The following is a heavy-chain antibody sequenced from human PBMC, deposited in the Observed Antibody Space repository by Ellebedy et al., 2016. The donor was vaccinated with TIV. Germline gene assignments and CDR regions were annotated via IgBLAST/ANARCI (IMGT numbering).Heavy chain of an antibody. Sequence: SETLSLTXTVSGGSISSGGYYWSCILQHPGKGLEWIGYIYYSGSTYYNPSLKSRVTISVDTSKNQFSLKLSSVTAADTAVYYCARDLVRENWFDPWGQGTLVTVSS. V-gene: IGHV4-31*03. D-gene: IGHD3-10*01. CDR3: ARDLVRENWFDP. J-gene: IGHJ5*02. CDR2: IYYSGST. CDR1: GGSISSGGYY.